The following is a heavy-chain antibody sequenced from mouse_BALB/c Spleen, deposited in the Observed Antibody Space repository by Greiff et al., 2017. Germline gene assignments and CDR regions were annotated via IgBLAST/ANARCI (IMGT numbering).Heavy chain of an antibody. D-gene: IGHD2-2*01. J-gene: IGHJ3*01. CDR1: GFNIKDYY. V-gene: IGHV14-4*02. CDR2: IDPENGDT. CDR3: ARGGYGYDGFAY. Sequence: VQLKQSGAELVRSGASVKLSCTASGFNIKDYYMHWVKQRPEQGLEWIGWIDPENGDTEYAPKFQGKATMTADTSSNTAYLQLSSLTSEDTAVYYCARGGYGYDGFAYWGQGTLVTVSA.